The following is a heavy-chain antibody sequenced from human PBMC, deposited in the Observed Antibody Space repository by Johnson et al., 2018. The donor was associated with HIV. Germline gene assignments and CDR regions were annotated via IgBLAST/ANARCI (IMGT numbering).Heavy chain of an antibody. Sequence: QVQLVESGGGVVQPGKSLRIYCAVSEFTFSNYAMHWVRQAPGKGLEWVAVISYDGSNKYYADSVKGRFTISRDNSKNTLYLQMNSLRAEDTAVYYCAKGRYSSSWYLAGAFDIWGQGTMVTVSS. CDR3: AKGRYSSSWYLAGAFDI. J-gene: IGHJ3*02. CDR2: ISYDGSNK. V-gene: IGHV3-30*04. CDR1: EFTFSNYA. D-gene: IGHD6-13*01.